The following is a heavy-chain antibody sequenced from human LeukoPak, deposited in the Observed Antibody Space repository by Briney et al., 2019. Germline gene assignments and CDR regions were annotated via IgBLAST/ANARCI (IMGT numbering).Heavy chain of an antibody. CDR3: ARAMYSSSRTFDY. Sequence: GGSLRPSCAASGFTVSSNYMSWVRQAPGKGLEWVSVIYSGGSTYYADSVKGRFTISRDNSKNTLYLQMNSLRAEDTAVYYCARAMYSSSRTFDYWGQGTLVTVSS. CDR1: GFTVSSNY. D-gene: IGHD6-13*01. CDR2: IYSGGST. V-gene: IGHV3-66*02. J-gene: IGHJ4*02.